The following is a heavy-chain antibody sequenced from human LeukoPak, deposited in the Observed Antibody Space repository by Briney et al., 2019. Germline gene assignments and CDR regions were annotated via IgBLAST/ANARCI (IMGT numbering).Heavy chain of an antibody. CDR1: GASINTYY. CDR2: IYYTGST. J-gene: IGHJ4*02. CDR3: ARGPPDGDYFDY. V-gene: IGHV4-59*01. D-gene: IGHD4-17*01. Sequence: SETLSLTCTVSGASINTYYWSWIRQPPGKGLEWIGNIYYTGSTNYNPSLKSRVTISVDTSKNQFSLKLSSVTAADTAVYYCARGPPDGDYFDYWGQGTLVTVSS.